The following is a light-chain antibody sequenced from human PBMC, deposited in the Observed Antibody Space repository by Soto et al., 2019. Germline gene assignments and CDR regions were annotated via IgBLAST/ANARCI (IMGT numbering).Light chain of an antibody. V-gene: IGLV2-14*01. CDR1: SSDVGGYNY. Sequence: QSVLTQPASVSGSPGQSITISCTGTSSDVGGYNYVSWYQQHPGNAPKLMIYEVSNRPSGVSNRFSGSKSGNTASLTISGRQAEDEADYYCSSYTISSTLVVLGGGTKLTVL. J-gene: IGLJ3*02. CDR3: SSYTISSTLVV. CDR2: EVS.